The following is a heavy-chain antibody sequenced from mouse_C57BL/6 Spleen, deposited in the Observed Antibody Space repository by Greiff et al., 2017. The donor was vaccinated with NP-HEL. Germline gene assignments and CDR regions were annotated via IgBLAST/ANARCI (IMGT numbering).Heavy chain of an antibody. CDR3: ARPDGYYVGGYFDY. V-gene: IGHV5-17*01. CDR2: ISSGSSTI. Sequence: EVMLVESGGGLVKPGGSLKLSCAASGFTFSDYGMHWVRQAPEKGLEWVAYISSGSSTIYYADTVKGRFTISRDNAKNTLFLQMTSLRSEDTAMYHCARPDGYYVGGYFDYWGQGTTLTVSS. D-gene: IGHD2-3*01. CDR1: GFTFSDYG. J-gene: IGHJ2*01.